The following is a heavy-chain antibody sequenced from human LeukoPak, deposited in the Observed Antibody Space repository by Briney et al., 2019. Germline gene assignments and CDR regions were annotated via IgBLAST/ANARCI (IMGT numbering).Heavy chain of an antibody. Sequence: GGSLRLSCAASGFTFSTYALQWVRQAPGKGLEWVAVTSYDGSHKYYADSVKGRFTVSRDNSKNTLFLQTNSLRTEDTAVYYCARDGGGSGRSLIFDYWGQGALVTVSS. CDR1: GFTFSTYA. D-gene: IGHD6-19*01. V-gene: IGHV3-30*04. J-gene: IGHJ4*02. CDR2: TSYDGSHK. CDR3: ARDGGGSGRSLIFDY.